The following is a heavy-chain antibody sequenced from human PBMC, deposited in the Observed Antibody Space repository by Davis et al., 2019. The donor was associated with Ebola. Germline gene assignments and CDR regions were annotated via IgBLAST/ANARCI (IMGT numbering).Heavy chain of an antibody. CDR2: INYSGST. CDR1: GGSFSGYY. D-gene: IGHD2-15*01. Sequence: SETLSLTCAVYGGSFSGYYWSWIRQPPGKGLEWIGEINYSGSTNYNPSLKSRVTISVDTSKNQFSLKLSSVTAADTAVYYCARIIGYSRFDPWGQGTLVTVSS. CDR3: ARIIGYSRFDP. V-gene: IGHV4-34*01. J-gene: IGHJ5*02.